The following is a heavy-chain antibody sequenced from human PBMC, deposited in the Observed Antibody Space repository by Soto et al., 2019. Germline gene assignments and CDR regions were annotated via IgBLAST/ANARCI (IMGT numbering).Heavy chain of an antibody. D-gene: IGHD3-3*01. V-gene: IGHV1-69*05. CDR2: LIALYRTL. CDR3: ATGVIWIGYCSVGA. Sequence: NVSFKASGSGFGNSTSDRVLQNPGPGLECLGVLIALYRTLNYSQRLQGRVTITRDESTGTAYMTLSSLTSDDTSVYYCATGVIWIGYCSVGAWAQVTRVTVHS. J-gene: IGHJ5*02. CDR1: GSGFGNST.